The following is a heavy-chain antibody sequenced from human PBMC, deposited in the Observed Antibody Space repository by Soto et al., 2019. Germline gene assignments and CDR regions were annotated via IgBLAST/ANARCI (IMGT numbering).Heavy chain of an antibody. CDR3: ARGDGYRRHYYGLDV. Sequence: GESLKISCKGSGYTFTSYWIAWVRQMSGTGLEWMGIIYPGDSDIRYSPSFQGQVTISADKSVSTAYLQWSSLKASDTAVYYCARGDGYRRHYYGLDVWGQGTTVTVSS. J-gene: IGHJ6*02. CDR1: GYTFTSYW. CDR2: IYPGDSDI. D-gene: IGHD5-12*01. V-gene: IGHV5-51*01.